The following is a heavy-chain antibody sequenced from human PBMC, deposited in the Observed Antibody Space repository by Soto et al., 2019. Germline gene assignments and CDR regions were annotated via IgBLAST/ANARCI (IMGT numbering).Heavy chain of an antibody. CDR1: GFIFSNSA. Sequence: PGASLRLSCAGSGFIFSNSAFHCVRQAPGKGLEGVALSSYDGNNKYYADSVNGRFTISRDNSKNTLYLQMHSLRADDTAVYYCAREVASYDRSGFFEYWGQGAMLTVSS. CDR3: AREVASYDRSGFFEY. J-gene: IGHJ4*02. CDR2: SSYDGNNK. D-gene: IGHD3-22*01. V-gene: IGHV3-30-3*01.